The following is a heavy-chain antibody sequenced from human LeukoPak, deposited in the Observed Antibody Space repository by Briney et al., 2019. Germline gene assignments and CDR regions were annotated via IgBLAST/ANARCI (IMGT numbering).Heavy chain of an antibody. J-gene: IGHJ3*02. V-gene: IGHV3-33*01. D-gene: IGHD3-10*01. CDR3: ARGAYGSGTYHDFAI. CDR2: IWYDGSNK. CDR1: GFTFSSYG. Sequence: GGSLRLSCAASGFTFSSYGMHWVRQAPGKGLEWVAVIWYDGSNKYYVDSVKGRFTISRGNSKNTLYLKMNSLRAEDTAVYYCARGAYGSGTYHDFAIWGQGTMVTVSS.